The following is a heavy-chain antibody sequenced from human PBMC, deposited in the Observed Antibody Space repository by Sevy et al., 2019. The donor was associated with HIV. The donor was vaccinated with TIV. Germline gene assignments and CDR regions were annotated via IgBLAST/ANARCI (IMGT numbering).Heavy chain of an antibody. CDR2: ISGSGDNT. CDR3: SKCLYPNIEADYYYKMDV. V-gene: IGHV3-23*01. D-gene: IGHD3-16*01. CDR1: GFTFSSYA. J-gene: IGHJ6*02. Sequence: GGSLRLSCAASGFTFSSYATSWVRQAPGKGLEWVSTISGSGDNTFYADSAKGRFTISRDNSKNTLYQQMNSLRAEDTSVYYRSKCLYPNIEADYYYKMDVWGQGTTVTVSS.